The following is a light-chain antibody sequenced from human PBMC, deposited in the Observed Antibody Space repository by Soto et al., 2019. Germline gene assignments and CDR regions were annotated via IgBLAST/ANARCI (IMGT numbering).Light chain of an antibody. CDR3: QQYDVYSPWM. Sequence: DIQMTQSPSTLSASVGDRVTITCRASQSVSRWLAWYKQKPGEAPKLLIYKASNLESGVSSRFSGTASGTEFTLTISRLQPDDSATYYCQQYDVYSPWMFGQGTKVDIK. CDR2: KAS. V-gene: IGKV1-5*03. J-gene: IGKJ1*01. CDR1: QSVSRW.